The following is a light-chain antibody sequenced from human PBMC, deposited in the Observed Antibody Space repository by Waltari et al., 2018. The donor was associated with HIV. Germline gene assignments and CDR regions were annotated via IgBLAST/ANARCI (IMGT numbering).Light chain of an antibody. V-gene: IGLV2-14*03. CDR2: DVS. CDR3: NSYTTSSTLHVV. Sequence: QSALTQPASVSGSPGKSLTISCTGTSRDVGGYNYVSWYQHHPCKAPKLMIYDVSNRPSGVSNRFSGSKSGNTASLTISGLQAEDEADYYCNSYTTSSTLHVVFGGGTKLTVL. CDR1: SRDVGGYNY. J-gene: IGLJ2*01.